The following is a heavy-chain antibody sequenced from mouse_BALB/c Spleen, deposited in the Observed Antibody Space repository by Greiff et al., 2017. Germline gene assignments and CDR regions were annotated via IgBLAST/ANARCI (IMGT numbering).Heavy chain of an antibody. V-gene: IGHV2-9*02. J-gene: IGHJ3*01. D-gene: IGHD1-1*01. Sequence: VMLVESGPGLVAPSQSLSITCTVSGFSLTSYGVHWVRQPPGKGLEWLGVIWAGGSTNYNSALMSRLSISKDNSKSQVFLKMNSLQTDDTAMYYCARASVGGFAYWGQGTLVTVSA. CDR3: ARASVGGFAY. CDR1: GFSLTSYG. CDR2: IWAGGST.